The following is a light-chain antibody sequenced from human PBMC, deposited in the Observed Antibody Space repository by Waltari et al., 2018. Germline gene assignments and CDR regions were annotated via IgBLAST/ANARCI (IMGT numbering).Light chain of an antibody. CDR2: DAS. J-gene: IGKJ1*01. CDR1: QSISSY. CDR3: QQRRT. Sequence: EIVLTQSPATLSLSPGERATLSCRASQSISSYFAWYQQKPGQAPRLLIYDASNRATGIPARFSGSGSGTDFTLTISSLEPEDFAVYYCQQRRTFGQGTKVEIK. V-gene: IGKV3-11*01.